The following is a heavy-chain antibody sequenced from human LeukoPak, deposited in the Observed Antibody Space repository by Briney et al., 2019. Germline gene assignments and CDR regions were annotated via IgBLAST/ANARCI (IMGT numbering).Heavy chain of an antibody. Sequence: GGSLRLSCAASGFTFSSYAMSWVRQAPGEGLEWVSTISGSGGSTYYADSVKGRFTISRDNSKNTLYLQMNSLRAEDTAVYYCAKNFWSGYQYFQHWGQGTLVTVSS. CDR2: ISGSGGST. V-gene: IGHV3-23*01. D-gene: IGHD3-3*01. J-gene: IGHJ1*01. CDR3: AKNFWSGYQYFQH. CDR1: GFTFSSYA.